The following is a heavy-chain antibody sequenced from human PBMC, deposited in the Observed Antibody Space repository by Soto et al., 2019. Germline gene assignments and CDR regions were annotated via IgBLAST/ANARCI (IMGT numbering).Heavy chain of an antibody. CDR3: ASQSGYSSY. CDR2: ISYDGSNK. J-gene: IGHJ4*02. CDR1: GFTFSSYA. Sequence: QVQLVESGGGVVQPGRSLRLSCAASGFTFSSYAMHWVRQAPGKGLEWVAVISYDGSNKYYADSVKGRFTISRDNSKNTLYLQMNSLRAEDTAVYYCASQSGYSSYWGQGTLVTVSS. D-gene: IGHD6-13*01. V-gene: IGHV3-30-3*01.